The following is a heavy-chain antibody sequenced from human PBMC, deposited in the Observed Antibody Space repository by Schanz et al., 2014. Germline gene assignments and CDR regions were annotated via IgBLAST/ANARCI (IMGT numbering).Heavy chain of an antibody. D-gene: IGHD1-1*01. CDR2: IIPILGIP. CDR3: AKCPQGTSP. CDR1: GGTFSSYP. J-gene: IGHJ5*02. V-gene: IGHV1-69*02. Sequence: QVQLVQSGAEVKKPGSSVKVSCKASGGTFSSYPISWVRQAPGQGLEWMGRIIPILGIPNYAQKFQGRVTFTADKSAITAFMELSSLDSDVTAVYYGAKCPQGTSPWGQGTLVTVSS.